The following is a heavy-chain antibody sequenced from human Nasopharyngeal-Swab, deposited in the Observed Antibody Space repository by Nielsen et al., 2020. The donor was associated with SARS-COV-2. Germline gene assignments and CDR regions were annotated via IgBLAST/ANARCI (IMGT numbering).Heavy chain of an antibody. J-gene: IGHJ6*02. D-gene: IGHD2-8*01. CDR2: ISYDGIKK. Sequence: VRQAPGKGLEWMAVISYDGIKKYYADSVKGRFTLSRDNSKNTLYLQMNSLRTEDTAVYYCAKDHQLIRNYYYYDMDVWGQGITVTVSS. CDR3: AKDHQLIRNYYYYDMDV. V-gene: IGHV3-30*18.